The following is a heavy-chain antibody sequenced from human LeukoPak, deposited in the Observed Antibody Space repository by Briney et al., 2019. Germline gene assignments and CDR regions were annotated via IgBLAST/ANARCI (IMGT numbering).Heavy chain of an antibody. CDR1: GGSISSYY. D-gene: IGHD4-17*01. CDR2: IYTSGST. J-gene: IGHJ4*02. Sequence: SSETLSLTCTVSGGSISSYYWSWIRQPAGKGLEWIGCIYTSGSTNYNPSLKSRVTMSVDTSKNQFSLKLSSVTAADTAVYYCARGSGVGYGDYEGFDYWGQGTLVTVSS. CDR3: ARGSGVGYGDYEGFDY. V-gene: IGHV4-4*07.